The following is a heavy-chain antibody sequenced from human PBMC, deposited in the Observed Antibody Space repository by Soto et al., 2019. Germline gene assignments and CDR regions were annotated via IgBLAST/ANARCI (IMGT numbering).Heavy chain of an antibody. V-gene: IGHV4-39*01. Sequence: TSETLSLTCTVSGGSISSSSYYWGWIRQPPGKGLEWIGSIYYSGSTYYNPSLESRVTISVDTSKNQFSLKLSSVTAADTAVYYCARQYYYDSSGYFTSGGFDYWGQGTLVTVSS. CDR2: IYYSGST. CDR1: GGSISSSSYY. D-gene: IGHD3-22*01. CDR3: ARQYYYDSSGYFTSGGFDY. J-gene: IGHJ4*02.